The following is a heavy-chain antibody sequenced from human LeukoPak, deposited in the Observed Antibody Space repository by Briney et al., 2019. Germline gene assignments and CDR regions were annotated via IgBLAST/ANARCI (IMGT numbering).Heavy chain of an antibody. D-gene: IGHD3-22*01. CDR1: GGTFSSYA. J-gene: IGHJ4*02. CDR2: IIPILGIA. CDR3: ARLADYDSSGYLSY. Sequence: SVKVSCKASGGTFSSYAISWVRQAPGQGLEWMGRIIPILGIANYAQKFQGRVTITADKSTSTAYMELSSLRSEDTAVYYCARLADYDSSGYLSYWGQGTLVTVSS. V-gene: IGHV1-69*04.